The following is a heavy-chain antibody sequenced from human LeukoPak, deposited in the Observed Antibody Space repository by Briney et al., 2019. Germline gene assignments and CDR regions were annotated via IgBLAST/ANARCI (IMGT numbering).Heavy chain of an antibody. J-gene: IGHJ4*02. V-gene: IGHV4-39*07. CDR3: ARVCRDYYGSGSYCWDY. D-gene: IGHD3-10*01. Sequence: SETLSLTCTVSGGSISSSSYYWGWIRRPPGKGLEWIGSIYYSGSTYYNPSLKSRVTISVDTSKNQFSLKLSSVTAADTAVYYCARVCRDYYGSGSYCWDYWGQGTLVTVSS. CDR1: GGSISSSSYY. CDR2: IYYSGST.